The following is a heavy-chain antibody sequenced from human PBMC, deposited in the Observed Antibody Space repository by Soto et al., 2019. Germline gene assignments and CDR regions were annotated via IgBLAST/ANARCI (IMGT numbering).Heavy chain of an antibody. J-gene: IGHJ3*02. Sequence: GGSLRLSCAASGFTFSSYEMNWVRQAPGKGLEWVSYISSSGSTIYYADSVKGRFTISRDNAKNSLYLQMNSLRAEDTAVYYCARGGPGGGSYYYLPRYAFDIWGQGTMVTVS. V-gene: IGHV3-48*03. CDR1: GFTFSSYE. CDR3: ARGGPGGGSYYYLPRYAFDI. CDR2: ISSSGSTI. D-gene: IGHD1-26*01.